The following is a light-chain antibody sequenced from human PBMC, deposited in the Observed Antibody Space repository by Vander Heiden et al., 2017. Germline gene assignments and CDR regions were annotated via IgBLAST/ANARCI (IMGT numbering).Light chain of an antibody. CDR1: QSVSSSY. CDR3: QKDGSSAWT. V-gene: IGKV3-20*01. CDR2: GAS. Sequence: EIVLTQSPGSLSLSPGDRPTLSCRASQSVSSSYLAWYQQKPVLAPRLLIYGASSRATGIPDRFSGSGSGTDFTLTISRLEPEDFAVYYCQKDGSSAWTFGQGTKVEIK. J-gene: IGKJ1*01.